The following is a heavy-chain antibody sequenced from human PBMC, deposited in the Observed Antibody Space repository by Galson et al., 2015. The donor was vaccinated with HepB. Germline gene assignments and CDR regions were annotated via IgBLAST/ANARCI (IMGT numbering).Heavy chain of an antibody. D-gene: IGHD5-12*01. J-gene: IGHJ3*02. CDR2: INPNSGGT. CDR3: ARGAHDYGFGYAFDI. Sequence: SVKVSCKASGYTFTGYYMHWVRQAPGQGLEWMGRINPNSGGTNYAQKFQGRVTMTRDTSISTAYMELSRLRSDDTVVYYRARGAHDYGFGYAFDIWGQGTMVTVSS. V-gene: IGHV1-2*05. CDR1: GYTFTGYY.